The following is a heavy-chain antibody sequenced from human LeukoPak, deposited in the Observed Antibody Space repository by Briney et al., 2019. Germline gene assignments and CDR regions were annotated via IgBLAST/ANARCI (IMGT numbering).Heavy chain of an antibody. CDR3: ARGAFGVYAFDI. CDR2: INAGNGNT. Sequence: ASVKVSCKASGYTFTSYAMHWVRQAPGQRLEWMGWINAGNGNTKYSQKFQGRVTITRDTSASTAYMELSSLRSEDTAVYYCARGAFGVYAFDIWGQGTMVTVSS. J-gene: IGHJ3*02. D-gene: IGHD3-3*01. CDR1: GYTFTSYA. V-gene: IGHV1-3*01.